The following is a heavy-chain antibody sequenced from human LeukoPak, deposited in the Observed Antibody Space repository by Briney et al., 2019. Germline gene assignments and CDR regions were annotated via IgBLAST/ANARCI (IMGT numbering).Heavy chain of an antibody. CDR2: IYADFDNT. J-gene: IGHJ4*02. CDR3: ARALNRHIGAFEY. V-gene: IGHV3-23*03. CDR1: GFTFSSYA. Sequence: GGSLRLSCAASGFTFSSYAMSWVRQAPGKGLEWVSVIYADFDNTDYADSVKGRFTISRDNSKNTLYLHMNSLRVDDSATYYCARALNRHIGAFEYWGQGALVTVSS. D-gene: IGHD4/OR15-4a*01.